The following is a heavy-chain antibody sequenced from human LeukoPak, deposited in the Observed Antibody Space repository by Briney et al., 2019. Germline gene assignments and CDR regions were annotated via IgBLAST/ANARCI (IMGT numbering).Heavy chain of an antibody. V-gene: IGHV1-46*01. CDR3: VRSDFSISWSLEF. Sequence: GASVKVSCKASGCLFTDYYMHWVRQAPGQGLEWMGVINPSRGNTNYAQMFQDRVTMTSDTPTTTVYMELSNLRSEDTAVFYCVRSDFSISWSLEFWGQGTLVTVSS. D-gene: IGHD6-13*01. J-gene: IGHJ4*02. CDR1: GCLFTDYY. CDR2: INPSRGNT.